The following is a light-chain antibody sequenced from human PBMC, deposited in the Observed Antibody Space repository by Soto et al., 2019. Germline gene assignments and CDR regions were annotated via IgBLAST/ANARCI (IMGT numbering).Light chain of an antibody. Sequence: EIVLTQSPATLSLSPGERATLSCRASQSVSSYVAWYQPKPGQAPRLLIYDASNRATGIPARFTGSGSATACTHTISSLEPEDFAVYYCQQRSFSITFGQGTRLEIK. CDR1: QSVSSY. V-gene: IGKV3-11*01. J-gene: IGKJ5*01. CDR3: QQRSFSIT. CDR2: DAS.